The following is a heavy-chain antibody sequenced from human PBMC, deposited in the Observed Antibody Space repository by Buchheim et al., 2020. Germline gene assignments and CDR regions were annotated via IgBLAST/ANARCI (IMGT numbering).Heavy chain of an antibody. V-gene: IGHV4-39*02. CDR2: IKDRGST. Sequence: QLQLQESGPGLVRPSETLSLTCSVSGGSIGSATYYWGWFRQSPGKGLEWIGSIKDRGSTFYNPSLKSRVAISADTSKAQFSLNLNSVTAADTAVYYCARDFGYWGQGIL. J-gene: IGHJ4*02. CDR3: ARDFGY. CDR1: GGSIGSATYY. D-gene: IGHD3-10*01.